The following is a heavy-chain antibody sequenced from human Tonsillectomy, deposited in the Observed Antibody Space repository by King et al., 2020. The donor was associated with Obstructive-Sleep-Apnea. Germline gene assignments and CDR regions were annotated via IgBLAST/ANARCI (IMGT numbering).Heavy chain of an antibody. Sequence: QLQESGPGLVKPSETLSLTCSVSGGSISSSSYYWGWIRQPPGKGLEWIGSIYYSGSTYSNPSLKSRVTISVDTSKNQFSLKLSSVTAAYAAVYYCAGYGSGRYYTSRIDYWGQGTLVTVSS. CDR1: GGSISSSSYY. CDR3: AGYGSGRYYTSRIDY. V-gene: IGHV4-39*07. CDR2: IYYSGST. J-gene: IGHJ4*02. D-gene: IGHD3-10*01.